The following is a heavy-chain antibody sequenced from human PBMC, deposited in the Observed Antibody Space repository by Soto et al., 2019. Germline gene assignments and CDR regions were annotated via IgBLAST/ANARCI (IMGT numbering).Heavy chain of an antibody. J-gene: IGHJ4*02. CDR2: ISSSSSYI. D-gene: IGHD6-13*01. V-gene: IGHV3-21*01. CDR1: GFTFSSYS. CDR3: ARDSIRIAAFPFDY. Sequence: GGSLRLSCAASGFTFSSYSMNWVRQAPGKGLEWVSSISSSSSYIYYADSVKGRFTISRDNAKNSLYLQMNSLRAEDTAAYYCARDSIRIAAFPFDYWGQGTLVTVSS.